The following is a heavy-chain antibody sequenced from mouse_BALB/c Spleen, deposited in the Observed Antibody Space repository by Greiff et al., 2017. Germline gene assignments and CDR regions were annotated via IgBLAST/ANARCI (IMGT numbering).Heavy chain of an antibody. CDR2: IWAGGST. Sequence: VKLMESGPGLVAPSQSLSITCTVSGFSLTSYGVHWVRQPPGKGLEWLGVIWAGGSTNYNSALMSRLSISKDNSKSQVFLKMNSLQTDDTAMYYCARDNGSGAMDYWGQGTSVTVSS. CDR3: ARDNGSGAMDY. CDR1: GFSLTSYG. D-gene: IGHD2-2*01. J-gene: IGHJ4*01. V-gene: IGHV2-9*02.